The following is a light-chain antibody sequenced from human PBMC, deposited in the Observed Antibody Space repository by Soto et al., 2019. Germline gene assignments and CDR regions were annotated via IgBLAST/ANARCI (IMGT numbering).Light chain of an antibody. CDR3: QTWNTGIQV. J-gene: IGLJ2*01. Sequence: QPVLTQSPSASASLGASVKLTCTLSSGHSSYAIAWHQQQPEKGPRYLMRLNSDGSHFKGDGIPDRVSGSSSGAERYLTISSLQSDDEADYYCQTWNTGIQVFGGGTKLTVL. CDR2: LNSDGSH. CDR1: SGHSSYA. V-gene: IGLV4-69*02.